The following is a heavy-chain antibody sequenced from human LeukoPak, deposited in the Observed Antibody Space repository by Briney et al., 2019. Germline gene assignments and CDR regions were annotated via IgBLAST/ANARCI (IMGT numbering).Heavy chain of an antibody. V-gene: IGHV3-30-3*01. CDR1: GFTFSSYA. D-gene: IGHD5-18*01. Sequence: GGSLRLSCAASGFTFSSYAMHWVRQAPGKGLEWLAFISYDGSNEYYADSVKGRFTISRDNSQNTLYLQMNSLRAEDTAIYYCAKGSGYTYGHFDYWGQGTLVTVSS. CDR2: ISYDGSNE. J-gene: IGHJ4*02. CDR3: AKGSGYTYGHFDY.